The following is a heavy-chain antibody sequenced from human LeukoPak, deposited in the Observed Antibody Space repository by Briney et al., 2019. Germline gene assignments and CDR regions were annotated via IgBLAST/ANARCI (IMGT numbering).Heavy chain of an antibody. J-gene: IGHJ4*02. Sequence: SETLSLTCTVSGGSISSYYWSWIRQPPGKGLEWIGYIYYSGSTNCNPSLKSRVTISVDTSKNQFSLKLSSVTAADTAVYYCARESSSGWYESGVWGQGTLVTVSS. CDR2: IYYSGST. CDR3: ARESSSGWYESGV. D-gene: IGHD6-19*01. V-gene: IGHV4-59*01. CDR1: GGSISSYY.